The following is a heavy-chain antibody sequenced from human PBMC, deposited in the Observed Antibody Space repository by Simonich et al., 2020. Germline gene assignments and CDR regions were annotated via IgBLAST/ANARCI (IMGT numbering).Heavy chain of an antibody. CDR3: ARDYSNYDAFDI. V-gene: IGHV3-74*01. CDR2: MNRDGSST. CDR1: GFTFSSYW. J-gene: IGHJ3*02. D-gene: IGHD4-4*01. Sequence: EVQLVESGGGLVQPGGSLRLSCAASGFTFSSYWMHWVRQAPGKGLVGVSRMNRDGSSTSYADSVKGRFTISRDNAKNTLYLQMNSLRAEDTAVYYCARDYSNYDAFDIWGQGTMVTVSS.